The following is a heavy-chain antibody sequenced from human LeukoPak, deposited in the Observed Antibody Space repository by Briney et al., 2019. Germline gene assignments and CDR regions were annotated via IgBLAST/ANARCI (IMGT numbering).Heavy chain of an antibody. CDR3: ARQTVDTAMDYYGMDV. CDR1: GYSFTSYW. J-gene: IGHJ6*02. D-gene: IGHD5-18*01. CDR2: IYPGDSDT. V-gene: IGHV5-51*01. Sequence: GESLKISCKGSGYSFTSYWIGWVRQMPGKGLEWMGIIYPGDSDTRYSPSFQGQVTISADKSISTAYLQWSSLKASDTAMYYCARQTVDTAMDYYGMDVWGQGTTVTVSS.